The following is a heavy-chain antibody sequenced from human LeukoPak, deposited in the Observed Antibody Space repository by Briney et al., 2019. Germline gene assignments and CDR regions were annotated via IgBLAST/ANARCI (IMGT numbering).Heavy chain of an antibody. CDR1: VLTFSVDT. CDR2: VSSSSNYI. J-gene: IGHJ4*02. Sequence: GGSLRLSSAPSVLTFSVDTTESGRQAPGKGLEWVSSVSSSSNYIYYADSVKGRFTISKDNAKNSLFLQINSPKAEDTSMYYCARDHGDYANYFVTWGQGTLVTVSS. CDR3: ARDHGDYANYFVT. D-gene: IGHD4-17*01. V-gene: IGHV3-21*01.